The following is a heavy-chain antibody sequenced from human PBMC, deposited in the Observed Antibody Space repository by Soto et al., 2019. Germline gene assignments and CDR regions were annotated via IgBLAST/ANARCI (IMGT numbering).Heavy chain of an antibody. V-gene: IGHV3-23*01. CDR1: GFTFSSYA. D-gene: IGHD2-15*01. Sequence: EVQLLESGGGLVQPGGSLRLSCAASGFTFSSYAMSWVRQAPGKGLEWVSAIICSGGSTYYADSVKGRFTISRDTSKNTLYLQMNSLRAEDTAVYYCAKETVVHYYYYGMDVWGQGTTVTVSS. J-gene: IGHJ6*02. CDR3: AKETVVHYYYYGMDV. CDR2: IICSGGST.